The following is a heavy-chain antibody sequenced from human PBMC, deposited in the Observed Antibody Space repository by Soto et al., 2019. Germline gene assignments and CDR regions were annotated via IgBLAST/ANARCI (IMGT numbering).Heavy chain of an antibody. CDR2: IKQDGSEK. Sequence: GESLKISCAASGFTFSSYWMSWVRQAPGKGLEWVANIKQDGSEKYYVDSVKGRFTISRDNAKNSLYLQMNSLRAEDTAVYYCARWIQLSGFDYWGQGTLVTVSS. D-gene: IGHD5-18*01. J-gene: IGHJ4*02. CDR3: ARWIQLSGFDY. CDR1: GFTFSSYW. V-gene: IGHV3-7*01.